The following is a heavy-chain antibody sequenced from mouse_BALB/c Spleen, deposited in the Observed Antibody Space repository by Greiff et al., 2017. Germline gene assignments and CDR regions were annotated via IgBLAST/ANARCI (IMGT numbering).Heavy chain of an antibody. CDR2: IYPGSGST. J-gene: IGHJ3*01. CDR3: ARGGSGFAY. Sequence: VQRVESGPELVKPGASVKMSCKASGYTFTDYVISWVKQRTGQGLEWIGEIYPGSGSTYYNEKFKGKATLTADKSSNTAYMQLSGLTSEDSAVYFCARGGSGFAYWGQGTLVTVSA. CDR1: GYTFTDYV. V-gene: IGHV1-77*01.